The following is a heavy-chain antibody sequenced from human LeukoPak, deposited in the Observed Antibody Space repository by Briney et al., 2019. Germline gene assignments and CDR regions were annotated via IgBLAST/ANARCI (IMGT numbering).Heavy chain of an antibody. Sequence: GGSLRLSCTASGFTFGDYAMSWVRQAPGKGLEWVSSINAGGGTYTYYADSVKGRFTISRDNSKNTLHLQMNSLRAEDTAVYYCAKRGESGVYYFDFWGQGTLVTVSS. CDR1: GFTFGDYA. J-gene: IGHJ4*02. CDR2: INAGGGTYT. V-gene: IGHV3-23*01. D-gene: IGHD3-10*01. CDR3: AKRGESGVYYFDF.